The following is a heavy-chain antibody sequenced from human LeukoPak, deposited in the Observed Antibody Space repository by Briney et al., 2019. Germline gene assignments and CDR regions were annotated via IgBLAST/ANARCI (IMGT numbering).Heavy chain of an antibody. CDR1: GGSISSGDYY. Sequence: PSETLSLTCTVSGGSISSGDYYWSWIRQPPGKGLEWIAYIYYSGSTYYNPSLKSRVTMSVDTSKNQFSLKMSSVTAADTAVYYCASNYGSGSYLYFDYWGQGTLVTVSS. CDR2: IYYSGST. J-gene: IGHJ4*02. V-gene: IGHV4-30-4*01. D-gene: IGHD3-10*01. CDR3: ASNYGSGSYLYFDY.